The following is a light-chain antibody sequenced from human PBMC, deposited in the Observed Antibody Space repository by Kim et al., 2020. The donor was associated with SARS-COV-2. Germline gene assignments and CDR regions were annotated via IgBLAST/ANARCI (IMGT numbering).Light chain of an antibody. CDR2: DAS. CDR1: QSVSSY. J-gene: IGKJ5*01. CDR3: QQRSNRPPIT. Sequence: PGERATLSCRASQSVSSYLAWYQQKPGQAPRLLIFDASNRATGIPARFSGSGSGTDFTLTISSLEPEDFAVYYCQQRSNRPPITFGQGTRLEIK. V-gene: IGKV3-11*01.